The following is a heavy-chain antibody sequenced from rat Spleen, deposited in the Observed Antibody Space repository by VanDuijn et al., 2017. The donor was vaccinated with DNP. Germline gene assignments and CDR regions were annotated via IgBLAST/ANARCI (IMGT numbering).Heavy chain of an antibody. J-gene: IGHJ2*01. Sequence: EVQLVESGGGLVQPGRSLKLSCVASGFTFNNYWMTWIRQAPGKGLEWVASITNTGGSTYYPDSVKGRFTISRDNAKSTLYLQMNKLGSEDTAIYYCAKGPNYGGWNDYFDYWGQGASVTVSS. CDR1: GFTFNNYW. D-gene: IGHD1-11*01. V-gene: IGHV5-31*01. CDR2: ITNTGGST. CDR3: AKGPNYGGWNDYFDY.